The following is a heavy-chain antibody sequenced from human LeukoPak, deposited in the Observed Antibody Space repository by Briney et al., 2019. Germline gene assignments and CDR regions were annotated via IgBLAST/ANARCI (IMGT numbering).Heavy chain of an antibody. J-gene: IGHJ4*02. Sequence: SETLSLTCTVSGGSVSSSSYYWDWIRQPPGKGLEWIGSIYYSGSTYYNPSLKSRVTISVDSSKIQFSLKLSSVTAADTAVYYCARTVGYCSGGNCYPLHFDYWGQGTLVTVSS. D-gene: IGHD2-15*01. V-gene: IGHV4-39*01. CDR1: GGSVSSSSYY. CDR3: ARTVGYCSGGNCYPLHFDY. CDR2: IYYSGST.